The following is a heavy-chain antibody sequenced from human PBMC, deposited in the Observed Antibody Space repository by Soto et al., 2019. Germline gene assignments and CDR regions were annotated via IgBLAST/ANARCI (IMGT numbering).Heavy chain of an antibody. D-gene: IGHD3-22*01. CDR2: ISSSGNII. V-gene: IGHV3-11*01. CDR1: GFTFSDYY. J-gene: IGHJ4*02. CDR3: AKMSSENYYDTVFY. Sequence: QVQLVESGGGLVKTGGSLRIVCEASGFTFSDYYMSWVRQAPGKGLEWVSYISSSGNIIYYADSVKGRFTISRDNAKNSVYLQMNSLRAEDTALYFCAKMSSENYYDTVFYWGQGTLVTVSS.